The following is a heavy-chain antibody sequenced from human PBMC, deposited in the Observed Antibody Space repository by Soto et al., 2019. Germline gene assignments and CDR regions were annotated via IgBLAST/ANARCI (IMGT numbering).Heavy chain of an antibody. CDR1: GFSLSTSGMC. J-gene: IGHJ4*02. CDR3: ARIRNTRGSGWYYFDY. V-gene: IGHV2-70*01. Sequence: GPTLVNPTQTLTLTCTFSGFSLSTSGMCVSWIRQPPGKALEWLALIDWDDDKYYSTSLKTRLTISKDTSKNRVVLTMTNMDPVDTATYYCARIRNTRGSGWYYFDYWGQGTQVTVSS. D-gene: IGHD6-19*01. CDR2: IDWDDDK.